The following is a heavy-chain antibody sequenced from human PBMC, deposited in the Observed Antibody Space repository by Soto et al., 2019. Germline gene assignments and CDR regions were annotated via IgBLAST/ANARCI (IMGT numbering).Heavy chain of an antibody. CDR2: ITGSGAGS. J-gene: IGHJ5*02. CDR3: AKAYSNSWPNDWFDP. CDR1: GFTFSSYA. V-gene: IGHV3-23*01. D-gene: IGHD6-13*01. Sequence: EEQLLESGGGWLQPGGSLRLSCAASGFTFSSYAMNWVRQAPGKGLEWVSGITGSGAGSYYSDSVKGRFTISRDNSKNTLYLQMNSLRAEDTAVYYCAKAYSNSWPNDWFDPWGQGTLVTVSS.